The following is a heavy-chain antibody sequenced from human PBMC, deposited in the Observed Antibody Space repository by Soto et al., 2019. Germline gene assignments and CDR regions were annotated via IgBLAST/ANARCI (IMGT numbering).Heavy chain of an antibody. CDR1: GYTFTSYA. V-gene: IGHV1-3*05. J-gene: IGHJ4*02. D-gene: IGHD6-19*01. CDR2: TNAGNGNT. Sequence: QVQLVQSGAEEKKPGASVKVSCKASGYTFTSYAMHWVRQAPGQRLEWMGWTNAGNGNTKYSQKFQGRVTITRDTSASTAYMELSSLRSEDTAVYYCTRSTGIAVADYWGQGTLVTVSS. CDR3: TRSTGIAVADY.